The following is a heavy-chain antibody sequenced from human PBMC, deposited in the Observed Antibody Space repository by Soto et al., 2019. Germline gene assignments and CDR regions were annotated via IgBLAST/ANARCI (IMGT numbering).Heavy chain of an antibody. J-gene: IGHJ5*02. V-gene: IGHV4-39*01. CDR2: IYYSGST. CDR3: ATTEHH. Sequence: QLQLQESGPGLVKPSETLSLTCTVSGGSISSSSYYWGWIRQPPGKGLEWIGSIYYSGSTYYNPSLKSRVTISXDTSKNQFSLKLXXXXXXXTAVYYCATTEHHWGQGTLVTVSS. CDR1: GGSISSSSYY.